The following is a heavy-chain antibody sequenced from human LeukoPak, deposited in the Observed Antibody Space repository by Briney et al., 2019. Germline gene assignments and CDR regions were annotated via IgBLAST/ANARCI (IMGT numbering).Heavy chain of an antibody. Sequence: GASVKVSCKASGYTFTCYGISLVRQAPGQGLEWMGWTSAHNDDTNYAETLQGRLTMTTDISTSTAYMELTSLRSDDTAVYYCARDWDSRNDYFDPWGQGTLVIVSS. CDR1: GYTFTCYG. CDR2: TSAHNDDT. J-gene: IGHJ4*02. V-gene: IGHV1-18*01. D-gene: IGHD1-1*01. CDR3: ARDWDSRNDYFDP.